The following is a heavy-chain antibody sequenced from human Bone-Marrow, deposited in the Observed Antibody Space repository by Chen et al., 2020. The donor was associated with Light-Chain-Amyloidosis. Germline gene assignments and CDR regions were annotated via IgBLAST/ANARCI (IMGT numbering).Heavy chain of an antibody. CDR2: ISPDGRNE. D-gene: IGHD3-22*01. Sequence: QVHLVESGGGVVQPGRSLTLSCAASRFTFNTYAMHWVRQAPGKGLEWVAVISPDGRNENYADSVKGRFTISRDNSKSTLFLQMNSLRAEDTAVYYCAKDLNYYGVLFDYWGQGALVTVSS. CDR1: RFTFNTYA. V-gene: IGHV3-30*04. CDR3: AKDLNYYGVLFDY. J-gene: IGHJ4*02.